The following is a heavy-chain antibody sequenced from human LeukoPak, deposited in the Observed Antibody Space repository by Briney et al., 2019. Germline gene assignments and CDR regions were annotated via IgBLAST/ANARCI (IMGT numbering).Heavy chain of an antibody. D-gene: IGHD3-22*01. CDR3: ARGGDGNYYESSGYYGY. Sequence: ASVKVSCKASGYTFTGYYMHWVRQAPGQGLEEMGIINPSCGSTSYAQKFQGRVTMTRDTSTNTVYMELSSLRSEDTAVYYCARGGDGNYYESSGYYGYWGQGTLVTVSS. J-gene: IGHJ4*02. CDR1: GYTFTGYY. CDR2: INPSCGST. V-gene: IGHV1-46*01.